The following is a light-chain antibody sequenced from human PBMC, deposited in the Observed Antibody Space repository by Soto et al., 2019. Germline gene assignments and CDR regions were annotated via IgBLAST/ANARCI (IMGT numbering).Light chain of an antibody. CDR3: FSYKSSGTYV. CDR1: SSDVGGYIY. CDR2: DVS. Sequence: QSALTQPASVSGSPGQSITISCTGTSSDVGGYIYVSWYQQHPGKAPKLMIYDVSNRPSGVSNRFSGSKSGNTASLTISGLQAEDETDYYCFSYKSSGTYVFGPGTKVTVL. V-gene: IGLV2-14*01. J-gene: IGLJ1*01.